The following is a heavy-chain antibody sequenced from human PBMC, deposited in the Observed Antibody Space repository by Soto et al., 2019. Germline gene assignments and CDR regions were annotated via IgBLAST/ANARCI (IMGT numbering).Heavy chain of an antibody. CDR2: ISGSGGST. CDR3: AKDERYSSGWYEG. CDR1: GLTFSSYA. J-gene: IGHJ4*02. D-gene: IGHD6-19*01. Sequence: EVQLLESGGGLVQPGGSLRLSCAASGLTFSSYAMSWVRQAPGKGLAWVSAISGSGGSTYYADSVKGRFTISRDNSKNTLYLQMNRLRAEDTAVYYCAKDERYSSGWYEGWGQGTLVTVSS. V-gene: IGHV3-23*01.